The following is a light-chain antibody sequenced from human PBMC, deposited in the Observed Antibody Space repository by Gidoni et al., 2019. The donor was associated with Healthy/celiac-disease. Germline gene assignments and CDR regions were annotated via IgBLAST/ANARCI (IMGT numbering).Light chain of an antibody. V-gene: IGLV2-23*02. Sequence: QSALTQPASVSGSPGQSITISCTGTSSDVGSYNLVSWYQQHPGKAPKLLIYEVSKRPSGVSTRFSGSKSGNPASLTISGLQAEDEADYYCCSYAGSSTWVFGGGTKLTVL. J-gene: IGLJ3*02. CDR3: CSYAGSSTWV. CDR1: SSDVGSYNL. CDR2: EVS.